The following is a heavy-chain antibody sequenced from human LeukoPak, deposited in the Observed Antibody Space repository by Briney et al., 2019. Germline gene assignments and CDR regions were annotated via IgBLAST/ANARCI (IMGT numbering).Heavy chain of an antibody. Sequence: GGSLRLSCAASGFTSSSYSMNWVRQAPGKGLEWVSSISSSSSYIYYADSVKGRFTISRDNAKNSLYLQMNSLRAEDTAVYYCARWVGANLFDYWGQGTLVTVSS. J-gene: IGHJ4*02. CDR2: ISSSSSYI. CDR3: ARWVGANLFDY. V-gene: IGHV3-21*01. CDR1: GFTSSSYS. D-gene: IGHD1-26*01.